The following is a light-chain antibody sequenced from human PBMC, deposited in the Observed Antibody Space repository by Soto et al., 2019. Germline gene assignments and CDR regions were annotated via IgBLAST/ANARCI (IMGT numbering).Light chain of an antibody. CDR2: EVS. CDR1: SSDFGSYNL. V-gene: IGLV2-23*02. CDR3: LPWAGSRTYYL. Sequence: QSVLTQPASVSGSPGQWITVSCTGTSSDFGSYNLVSWYQQYPGKAPKLMIYEVSKRPSGVSNRFSGAKSGNTASLTISGLQAEDEADYYCLPWAGSRTYYLFGKGTKVTVL. J-gene: IGLJ1*01.